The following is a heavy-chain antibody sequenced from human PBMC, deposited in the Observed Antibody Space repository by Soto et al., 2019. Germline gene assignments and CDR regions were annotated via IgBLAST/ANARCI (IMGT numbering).Heavy chain of an antibody. D-gene: IGHD3-22*01. V-gene: IGHV3-21*01. CDR2: ISSSSSYI. CDR3: ARYYYDSSGYLPFDY. J-gene: IGHJ4*02. CDR1: GFTFSSYS. Sequence: EVQLVESGGGLVKPGGSLRLSCAASGFTFSSYSMNWVRQAPGKGLEWVSSISSSSSYIYYADSVKGRFTISRDNAKNSLYLQMNSLRAEDTAVYYCARYYYDSSGYLPFDYWGQGTLVTVSS.